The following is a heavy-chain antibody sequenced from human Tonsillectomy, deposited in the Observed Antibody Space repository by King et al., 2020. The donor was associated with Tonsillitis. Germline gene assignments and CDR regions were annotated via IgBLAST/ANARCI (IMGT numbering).Heavy chain of an antibody. CDR1: GYIFINFW. CDR3: VRGRVNGINGVPVPGTYFDY. J-gene: IGHJ4*02. D-gene: IGHD2-8*01. V-gene: IGHV5-51*03. CDR2: IYPDDSDT. Sequence: QLVQSGAEGKKPGQSLKISCQGSGYIFINFWIGWVRQMPGRGLEWMGIIYPDDSDTRYSPSFQGQVTISVDKSNSTAYLQWNSLKASDTAMYYCVRGRVNGINGVPVPGTYFDYWGQGTPVTVSS.